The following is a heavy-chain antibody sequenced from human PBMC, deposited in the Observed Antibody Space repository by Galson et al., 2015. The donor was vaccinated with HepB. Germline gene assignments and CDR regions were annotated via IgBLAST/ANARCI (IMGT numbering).Heavy chain of an antibody. J-gene: IGHJ3*02. V-gene: IGHV1-24*01. D-gene: IGHD1-1*01. CDR1: GYTLTELS. CDR2: FDPEDGET. Sequence: SVKVSCKVSGYTLTELSMHWVRQAPGKGLEWMGGFDPEDGETIYAQKFQGRVTMTEDTSTDTAYMELSSLRSEDTAVYYCAIAPGKSTTGTTAFDIWGQGTMVTVSS. CDR3: AIAPGKSTTGTTAFDI.